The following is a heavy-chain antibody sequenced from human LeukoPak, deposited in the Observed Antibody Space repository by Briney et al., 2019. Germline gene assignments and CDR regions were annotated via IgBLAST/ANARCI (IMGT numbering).Heavy chain of an antibody. D-gene: IGHD7-27*01. V-gene: IGHV1-2*02. CDR2: INPNSGDK. Sequence: ASVKVSCKASGYTFTGYSMHWVRQAPGQGLEWMGWINPNSGDKHYAQKFQGRVTMTRDTSISTAYMELSKLTSDDTALYYCAAAPITGETHYYYYYYMDVWGKGTAVTVSS. CDR1: GYTFTGYS. CDR3: AAAPITGETHYYYYYYMDV. J-gene: IGHJ6*03.